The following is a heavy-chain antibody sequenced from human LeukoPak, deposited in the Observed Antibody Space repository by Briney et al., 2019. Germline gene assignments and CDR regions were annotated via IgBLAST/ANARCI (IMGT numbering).Heavy chain of an antibody. CDR3: AIGSGLGRFDC. CDR2: IKNDGSVK. J-gene: IGHJ4*02. V-gene: IGHV3-7*01. CDR1: GYSISSGDY. Sequence: ETLSLTCAVSGYSISSGDYWGWIRLPPGKGLEWVASIKNDGSVKNYVDSAKGRFTISRDNAENSVYLQMNSLRVDDAAIYYCAIGSGLGRFDCWGQGTLVTVSS. D-gene: IGHD3-10*01.